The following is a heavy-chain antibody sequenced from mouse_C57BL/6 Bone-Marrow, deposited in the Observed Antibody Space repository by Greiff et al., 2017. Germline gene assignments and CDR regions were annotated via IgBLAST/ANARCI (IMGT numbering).Heavy chain of an antibody. V-gene: IGHV1-80*01. J-gene: IGHJ1*03. CDR2: IYPGDGDT. Sequence: QVQLQQSGAELVKPGASVKISCKASGYAFSSYWMNWVKQRPGKGLEWIGQIYPGDGDTTYNGKFKGKATLTADKSSSTAYMQLSSLTSEDSAVYFCARWDYGSTGYFDVWGTGTTVTVSS. CDR1: GYAFSSYW. D-gene: IGHD1-1*01. CDR3: ARWDYGSTGYFDV.